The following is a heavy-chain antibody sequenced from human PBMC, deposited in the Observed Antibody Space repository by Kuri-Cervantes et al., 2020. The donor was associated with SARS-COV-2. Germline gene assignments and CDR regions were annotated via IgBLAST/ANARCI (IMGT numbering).Heavy chain of an antibody. V-gene: IGHV4-34*01. Sequence: SQTLSLTCAVYGGSFSGYYWSWIRQPPGKGLEWIGEINHSGSTNYNPSLKSRVTISVDTSKNQFSLKLSSVTAADTAVYYCARGIGSSWPVGFDPWGQGTRVNVSS. CDR3: ARGIGSSWPVGFDP. CDR2: INHSGST. D-gene: IGHD6-13*01. J-gene: IGHJ5*02. CDR1: GGSFSGYY.